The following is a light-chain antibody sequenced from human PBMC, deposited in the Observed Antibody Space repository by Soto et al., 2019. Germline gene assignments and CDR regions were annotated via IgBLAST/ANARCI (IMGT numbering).Light chain of an antibody. V-gene: IGKV4-1*01. CDR3: QHYSSTPHT. CDR1: QNLLYSSNNKYY. J-gene: IGKJ2*01. Sequence: DIVMTQSPDSLAVSLGERVTINCKSSQNLLYSSNNKYYLAWYQQKPGQPPKLLIYWAAIRESGVPDRFSGGVSGTDFTLTISSLHAEDVAVYYCQHYSSTPHTFVQGTKLEIK. CDR2: WAA.